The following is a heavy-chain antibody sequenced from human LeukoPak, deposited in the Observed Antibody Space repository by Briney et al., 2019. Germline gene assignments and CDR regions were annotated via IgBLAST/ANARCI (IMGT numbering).Heavy chain of an antibody. CDR2: ISSSSSTI. Sequence: GGSLRLFCAASGFTFSSYSMNWVRQAPGKGLEWVSYISSSSSTIYYADSVKGRFTISRDNAKNSLYLQMNSLRAEDTAVYYCARDLGYCSSTSCYPPYGMDVWGQGTTVTDSS. D-gene: IGHD2-2*01. V-gene: IGHV3-48*04. CDR3: ARDLGYCSSTSCYPPYGMDV. J-gene: IGHJ6*02. CDR1: GFTFSSYS.